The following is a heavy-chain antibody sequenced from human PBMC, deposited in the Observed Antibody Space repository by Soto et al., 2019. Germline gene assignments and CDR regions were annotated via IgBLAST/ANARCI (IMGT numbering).Heavy chain of an antibody. V-gene: IGHV4-30-4*01. CDR3: ARASAVVGGGFDL. D-gene: IGHD5-18*01. CDR2: IYHSGTT. CDR1: GGSISNGDYY. J-gene: IGHJ4*02. Sequence: SETLSLTCSVSGGSISNGDYYWTWIRQPPGKGLEWIGFIYHSGTTYYSPSLRSRLSISMDTSKNLFSLNLSSVIAADTAVYYCARASAVVGGGFDLWGPGTLVTAPQ.